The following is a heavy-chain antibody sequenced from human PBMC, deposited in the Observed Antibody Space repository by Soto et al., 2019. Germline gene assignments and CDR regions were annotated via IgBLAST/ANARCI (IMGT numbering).Heavy chain of an antibody. J-gene: IGHJ6*02. Sequence: ETLSLTCTVSGASISSYYWSWIRQPPGKGLEWIGYIYYSGSTNYNPSLKSRVTISVDTSKNQFSLKLRSVTAADTAVYYCARDRRSSSSNRYYGMDVWGQGTTVTVYS. D-gene: IGHD6-6*01. CDR3: ARDRRSSSSNRYYGMDV. CDR1: GASISSYY. V-gene: IGHV4-59*01. CDR2: IYYSGST.